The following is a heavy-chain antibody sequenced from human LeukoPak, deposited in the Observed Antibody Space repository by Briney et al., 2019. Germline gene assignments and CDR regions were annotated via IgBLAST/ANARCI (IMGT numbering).Heavy chain of an antibody. J-gene: IGHJ4*02. D-gene: IGHD3-22*01. CDR1: GFIFNNYG. Sequence: PGGSLRLSCAASGFIFNNYGLIWVRQAPGEGLEWVSAISNDGGGTNYADFVKGRFTISRDNSKNTLFLQMNSLRAEDTALYYCAKGSSGYFFDLWGQGTLVTVSS. CDR2: ISNDGGGT. V-gene: IGHV3-23*01. CDR3: AKGSSGYFFDL.